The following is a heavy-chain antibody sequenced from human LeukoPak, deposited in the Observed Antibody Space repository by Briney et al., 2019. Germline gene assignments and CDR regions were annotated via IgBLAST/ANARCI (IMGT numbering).Heavy chain of an antibody. CDR1: GYSFIDYY. J-gene: IGHJ1*01. V-gene: IGHV1-2*02. D-gene: IGHD6-13*01. Sequence: ASVKVSCKTSGYSFIDYYIHWVRQAPGQGLEWMGWINSNSADTNYAQNFQGRVTMTRDTSISTTYMELSRLRSDDTALYYCARIGISARGTNFHHWGQGTLVTVSS. CDR3: ARIGISARGTNFHH. CDR2: INSNSADT.